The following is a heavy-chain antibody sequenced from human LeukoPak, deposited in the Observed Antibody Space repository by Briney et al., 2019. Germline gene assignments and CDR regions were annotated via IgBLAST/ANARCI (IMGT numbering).Heavy chain of an antibody. Sequence: SETLSLTCTVSGGSISSYYWSWIRQPAGKGLEWIGRIYTSGSTNYNPSLKSRVTMSVDTSKNQFSLKLSSVTAADTAVYYCARDPGSSSYYDSSGYLGGDYWGQGTLDTVSS. CDR1: GGSISSYY. CDR3: ARDPGSSSYYDSSGYLGGDY. D-gene: IGHD3-22*01. V-gene: IGHV4-4*07. J-gene: IGHJ4*02. CDR2: IYTSGST.